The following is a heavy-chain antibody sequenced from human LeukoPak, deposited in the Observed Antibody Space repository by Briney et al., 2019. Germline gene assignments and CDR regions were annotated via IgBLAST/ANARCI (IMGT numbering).Heavy chain of an antibody. CDR2: ISAYNGNT. V-gene: IGHV1-18*01. J-gene: IGHJ6*03. Sequence: ASVKVSCKASGYTFTSYGISWVRQAPGQGLEWMGWISAYNGNTNYAQKLQGRVTMTTDPSTSTAYMELRGLRSDDTAVYYCARVDSSGWYPYYYMDVWGKGTTDTISS. CDR1: GYTFTSYG. D-gene: IGHD6-19*01. CDR3: ARVDSSGWYPYYYMDV.